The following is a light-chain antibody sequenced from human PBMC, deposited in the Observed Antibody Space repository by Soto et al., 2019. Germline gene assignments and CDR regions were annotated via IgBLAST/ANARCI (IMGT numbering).Light chain of an antibody. CDR3: QQRSNWPRT. CDR2: DAS. Sequence: EIVLTQSPATLSWSRGERGTLCCRASQSVSAYLAWYQQKPGQAPRLLIYDASNRATGIPARFSGSGSGTDFTLTISSLEPEDFAVYYCQQRSNWPRTFGQGTKVDIK. V-gene: IGKV3-11*01. J-gene: IGKJ1*01. CDR1: QSVSAY.